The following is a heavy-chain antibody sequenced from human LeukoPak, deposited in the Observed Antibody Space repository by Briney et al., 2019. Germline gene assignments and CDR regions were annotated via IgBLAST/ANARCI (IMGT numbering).Heavy chain of an antibody. D-gene: IGHD3-9*01. CDR2: ISGSGGST. V-gene: IGHV3-23*01. Sequence: PGGSLRLSCAASGFTFSSYAMSWVRQAPGKGLEWVSAISGSGGSTYYADSVKGRFTISRDNSKNTLYLQMNSLRAEDTAVYYCAKWGHYDILTGYYFAAFDIWGQGTIVTVSS. J-gene: IGHJ3*02. CDR1: GFTFSSYA. CDR3: AKWGHYDILTGYYFAAFDI.